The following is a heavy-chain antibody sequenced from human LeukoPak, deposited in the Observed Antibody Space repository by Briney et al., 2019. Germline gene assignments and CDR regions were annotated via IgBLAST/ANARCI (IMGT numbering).Heavy chain of an antibody. CDR1: DDSITSYY. CDR3: ARLPGCSGADCFRAFDI. CDR2: IHHSGSA. D-gene: IGHD2-21*02. V-gene: IGHV4-59*08. Sequence: PSETLSLTCTVSDDSITSYYWIWIRQPPGKGLEWIGYIHHSGSANYNPPLRSRITMSVDTSKNHFSLSLTSVTAADTAVYYCARLPGCSGADCFRAFDIWGHGTMVTVSS. J-gene: IGHJ3*02.